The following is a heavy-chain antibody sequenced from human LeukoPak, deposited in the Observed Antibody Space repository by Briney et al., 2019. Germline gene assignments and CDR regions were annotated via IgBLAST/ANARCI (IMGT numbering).Heavy chain of an antibody. D-gene: IGHD2-2*02. CDR2: IYDSGST. J-gene: IGHJ6*02. CDR1: GASIRSGDYY. CDR3: ARGVLGDIVVVPAAIRDYYYGMDV. Sequence: SQTLSLTCTVSGASIRSGDYYWSWIRQPPGKGLEWIGYIYDSGSTYYNPSLKSRVTISVDTSKNQFSLKLSSVTAADTAVYYCARGVLGDIVVVPAAIRDYYYGMDVWGQGTTVTVSS. V-gene: IGHV4-30-4*01.